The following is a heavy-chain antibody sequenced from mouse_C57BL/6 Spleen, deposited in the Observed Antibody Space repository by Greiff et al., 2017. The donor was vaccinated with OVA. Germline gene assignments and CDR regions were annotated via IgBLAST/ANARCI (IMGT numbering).Heavy chain of an antibody. CDR3: ASGGWDGYYFDY. V-gene: IGHV3-6*01. Sequence: ESGPGLVKPSQSLSLTCSVTGYSITSGYYWNWIRQFPGNKLEWMGYISYDGSNNYNPSLKNRISITRDTSKNQFFLKLNSVTTEDTATYYCASGGWDGYYFDYWGQGTTLTVSS. CDR2: ISYDGSN. J-gene: IGHJ2*01. D-gene: IGHD4-1*01. CDR1: GYSITSGYY.